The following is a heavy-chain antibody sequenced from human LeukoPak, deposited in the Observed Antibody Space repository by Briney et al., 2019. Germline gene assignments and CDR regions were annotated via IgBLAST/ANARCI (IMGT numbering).Heavy chain of an antibody. CDR3: ARDRAYYYDLGVMDV. CDR2: ISSSGPTI. V-gene: IGHV3-48*03. CDR1: GFTFSSYE. J-gene: IGHJ6*02. Sequence: GGSLRLSCAASGFTFSSYEMNWVRQAPGKGLEWVSYISSSGPTIYYADSVKGRFTISRDNAKNSLYLQMNSLRAEDTAVYYCARDRAYYYDLGVMDVWGQGTTVTVSS. D-gene: IGHD3-22*01.